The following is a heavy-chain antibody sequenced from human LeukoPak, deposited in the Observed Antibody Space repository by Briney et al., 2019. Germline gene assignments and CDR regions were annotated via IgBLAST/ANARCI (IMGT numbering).Heavy chain of an antibody. CDR3: ARQTILGVRGVINHYFDY. Sequence: SETLSLTCAVSGYSISSGYYWVWIRQPPGKGLEWIGSLYHSGSTYYNPSLKSRVTISVDTSKIQFSLKLSSVTAADTAVYYCARQTILGVRGVINHYFDYWGQGTLVTVSS. J-gene: IGHJ4*02. CDR1: GYSISSGYY. CDR2: LYHSGST. D-gene: IGHD3-10*01. V-gene: IGHV4-38-2*01.